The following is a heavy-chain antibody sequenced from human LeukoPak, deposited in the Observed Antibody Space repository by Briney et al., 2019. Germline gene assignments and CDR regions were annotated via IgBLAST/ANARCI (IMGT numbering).Heavy chain of an antibody. CDR3: ARAGNTGDYFDY. D-gene: IGHD1/OR15-1a*01. J-gene: IGHJ4*02. CDR2: ISSSGST. CDR1: GDSISSGDYY. Sequence: SETLSLTCTVSGDSISSGDYYWSWIRQPAGTGLEWIGRISSSGSTNYNPSLKSRVTISVDTSKNQFSLKLSSVTAADTAVYYCARAGNTGDYFDYWGQGTLVTVSS. V-gene: IGHV4-61*02.